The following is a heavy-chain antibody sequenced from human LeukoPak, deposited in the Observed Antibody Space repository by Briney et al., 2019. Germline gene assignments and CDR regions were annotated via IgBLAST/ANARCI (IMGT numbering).Heavy chain of an antibody. CDR1: GLTSSSYA. V-gene: IGHV3-23*01. CDR2: ISGSGGGT. CDR3: AKDEGRGGWGY. D-gene: IGHD1-26*01. Sequence: GGSLRLSCAASGLTSSSYAMSWVRQAPGKGLEWVSAISGSGGGTYYADSVKGRFTISRDNSKNTLYLQMNSLRAEDTAVYYCAKDEGRGGWGYWGQGTLVTVSS. J-gene: IGHJ4*02.